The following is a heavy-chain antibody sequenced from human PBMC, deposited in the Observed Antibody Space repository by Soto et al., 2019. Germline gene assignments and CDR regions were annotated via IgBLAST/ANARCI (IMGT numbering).Heavy chain of an antibody. CDR3: ARAPGKRTDGRPSYYYGIDV. J-gene: IGHJ6*02. Sequence: SVKVSCKASGGTFSSYAISWVRQAPGQGLEWMGGIIPIFGTANYAQKFQGRVTITADKSTSTAYMELSRLRSQDTGGHYGARAPGKRTDGRPSYYYGIDVWGQGTTVTVSS. CDR2: IIPIFGTA. V-gene: IGHV1-69*06. CDR1: GGTFSSYA.